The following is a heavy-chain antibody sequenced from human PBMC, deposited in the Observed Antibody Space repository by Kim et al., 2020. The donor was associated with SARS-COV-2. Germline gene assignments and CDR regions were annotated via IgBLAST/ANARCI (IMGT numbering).Heavy chain of an antibody. V-gene: IGHV5-10-1*01. Sequence: GESLKISCKGSGYNFTTYWITWVRQMPGKGLEWMGRIDPSDSFTNNSPSFEGKVTISVDKSINTAYLQWSSLMASDTAMYYCARRASLSVYYFDYWGQGTLVTVSS. CDR2: IDPSDSFT. CDR3: ARRASLSVYYFDY. CDR1: GYNFTTYW. J-gene: IGHJ4*02. D-gene: IGHD3-10*01.